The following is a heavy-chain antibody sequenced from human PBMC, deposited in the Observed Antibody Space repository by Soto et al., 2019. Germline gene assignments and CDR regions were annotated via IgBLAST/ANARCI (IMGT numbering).Heavy chain of an antibody. CDR1: GFTFDDYA. CDR2: ISWNSGSI. CDR3: AKVDSSGLAAGGFDI. V-gene: IGHV3-9*01. D-gene: IGHD6-19*01. J-gene: IGHJ3*02. Sequence: GGSLRLSCAASGFTFDDYAIHWVRQAPGKGLEWVSGISWNSGSIDYADSVKGRFTISRDNAKSSLYLQMNSLRAEDTALYYCAKVDSSGLAAGGFDIWGQGTMVTVSS.